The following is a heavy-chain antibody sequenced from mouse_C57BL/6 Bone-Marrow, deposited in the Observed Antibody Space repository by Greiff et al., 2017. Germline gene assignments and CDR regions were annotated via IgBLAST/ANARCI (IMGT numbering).Heavy chain of an antibody. Sequence: VHLVESGAELVRPGASVKLSCKASGYTFTDYYINWVKQRPGQGLEWIARIYPGSGNTYYNEKFKGKATLTAEKSSSTAYMQLSSLTSEDSAVYFCAKGAYYSNYGIAYWGQGTLVTVSA. CDR2: IYPGSGNT. D-gene: IGHD2-5*01. V-gene: IGHV1-76*01. CDR3: AKGAYYSNYGIAY. J-gene: IGHJ3*01. CDR1: GYTFTDYY.